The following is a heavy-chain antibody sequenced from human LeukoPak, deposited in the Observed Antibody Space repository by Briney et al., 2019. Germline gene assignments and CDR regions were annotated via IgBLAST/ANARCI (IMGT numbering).Heavy chain of an antibody. D-gene: IGHD3-22*01. Sequence: GGSLRLSCAASGFTFSDYAIHWVRQAPGKGLEWVAFIRYDGSIKYYADSVKGRFTISRDNSKNTLYLQMNSLRAEDTAVYYCAREAYPYYYDSSGYYLYYFDYWGQGTLVTVSS. CDR1: GFTFSDYA. CDR2: IRYDGSIK. CDR3: AREAYPYYYDSSGYYLYYFDY. V-gene: IGHV3-30*02. J-gene: IGHJ4*02.